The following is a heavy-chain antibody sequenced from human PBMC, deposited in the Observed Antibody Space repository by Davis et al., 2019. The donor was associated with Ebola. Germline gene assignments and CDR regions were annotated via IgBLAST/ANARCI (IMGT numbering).Heavy chain of an antibody. CDR1: GFTVRTNY. CDR3: ARLARHYTNYPDY. Sequence: GESLKIFCAASGFTVRTNYMTWVRQAPGKGLESVSVIYSDGRTYYADSVKGRFTISRDNSKNTLWLQMNSLRAEDTAVYYCARLARHYTNYPDYWGQGTLVTVSS. D-gene: IGHD4-11*01. J-gene: IGHJ4*02. CDR2: IYSDGRT. V-gene: IGHV3-66*01.